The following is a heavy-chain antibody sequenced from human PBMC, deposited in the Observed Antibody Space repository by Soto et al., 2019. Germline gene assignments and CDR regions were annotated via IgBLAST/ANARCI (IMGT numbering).Heavy chain of an antibody. CDR2: IYYSGST. D-gene: IGHD6-13*01. Sequence: SETLSLTCTVSGGSISSYYWSWIRQPPGKGLEWIGYIYYSGSTNYNPSLKSRVTISVDTSKNQFSLKLSSVTAADTAVYYCARGPGVAAVEISGSWFDPWGQGTLVTAPQ. J-gene: IGHJ5*02. CDR3: ARGPGVAAVEISGSWFDP. V-gene: IGHV4-59*01. CDR1: GGSISSYY.